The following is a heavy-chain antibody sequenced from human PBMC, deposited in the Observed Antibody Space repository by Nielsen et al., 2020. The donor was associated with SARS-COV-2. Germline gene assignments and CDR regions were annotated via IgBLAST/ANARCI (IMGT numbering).Heavy chain of an antibody. V-gene: IGHV1-2*06. CDR1: GYTFTGYY. J-gene: IGHJ4*02. CDR3: ARRLYSGNYYYFDY. D-gene: IGHD1-26*01. Sequence: ASVQVFCNASGYTFTGYYIHWVRQAPGQGLEWMGRNNPDNGRANYVEKFQGRVTMTRDTSISTAYMELSNLRSDDTAVYYCARRLYSGNYYYFDYWGQGTLVTVSS. CDR2: NNPDNGRA.